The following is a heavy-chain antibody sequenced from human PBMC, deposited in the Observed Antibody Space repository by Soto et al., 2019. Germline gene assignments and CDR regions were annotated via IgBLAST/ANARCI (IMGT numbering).Heavy chain of an antibody. Sequence: EVHLVQSGAEVKKPGESLRISCKGSGYSFTSYWVTWVRQMPGKRLEWMGRIDTSDSYTNYNPPFQGHVTISVDKSIRTAYMQWSSLKASDTAMYYCARLYGGNSGMDVWGQGTTVTVSS. V-gene: IGHV5-10-1*01. J-gene: IGHJ6*02. CDR3: ARLYGGNSGMDV. D-gene: IGHD4-17*01. CDR1: GYSFTSYW. CDR2: IDTSDSYT.